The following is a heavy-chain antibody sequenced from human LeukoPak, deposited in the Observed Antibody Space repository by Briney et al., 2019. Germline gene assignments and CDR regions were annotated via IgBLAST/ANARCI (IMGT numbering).Heavy chain of an antibody. CDR1: GFTFSSYG. Sequence: GGSQRLSCTASGFTFSSYGMNWVRQAPGKGLEWVSVIYSGGRTYYADSVTGRFTISRDNSKNTLYLQMNSLRGEDTAVYYCARAGPSSSWHQFDHWGQGTLVTVSS. V-gene: IGHV3-66*01. D-gene: IGHD6-13*01. J-gene: IGHJ4*02. CDR2: IYSGGRT. CDR3: ARAGPSSSWHQFDH.